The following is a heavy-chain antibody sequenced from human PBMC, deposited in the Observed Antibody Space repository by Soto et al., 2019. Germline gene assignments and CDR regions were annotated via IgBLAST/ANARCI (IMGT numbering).Heavy chain of an antibody. CDR1: GFTFSSYS. D-gene: IGHD4-17*01. Sequence: GGSLRLSCAASGFTFSSYSMNWVRQAPGKGLEWVSYISNSGDTVYYADSVKGRFTISRDNSKNMLYLQMNTLRAEDTAVYYCAKDLVTTVSHDAFDIWGQGTMVTVS. CDR3: AKDLVTTVSHDAFDI. J-gene: IGHJ3*02. V-gene: IGHV3-48*01. CDR2: ISNSGDTV.